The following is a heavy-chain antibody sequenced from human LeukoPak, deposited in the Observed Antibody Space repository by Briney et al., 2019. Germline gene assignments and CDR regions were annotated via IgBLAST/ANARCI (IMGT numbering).Heavy chain of an antibody. D-gene: IGHD3-9*01. V-gene: IGHV3-30*04. Sequence: GGSLRLSCAASGFTFSSYAMHWVRQAPGKGLEWVAVISYDGSNKYYADSVKGRFTISRDNSQNTLYLQMNSLRAEDPAVYYCARAKYYEILTGYSTDAFDIWGQGTMVTVSS. CDR2: ISYDGSNK. CDR3: ARAKYYEILTGYSTDAFDI. CDR1: GFTFSSYA. J-gene: IGHJ3*02.